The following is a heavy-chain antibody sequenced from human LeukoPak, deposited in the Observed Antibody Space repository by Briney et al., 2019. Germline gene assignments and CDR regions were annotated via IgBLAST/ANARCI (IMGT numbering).Heavy chain of an antibody. D-gene: IGHD6-19*01. CDR1: GYTFTSYF. V-gene: IGHV1-46*01. CDR3: ARDGGYSSGYYRGLY. Sequence: ASAKLSCKASGYTFTSYFLHGVRQAPGQGLEWLGIINPTSGSTTYAQKFLGRVTVTRDRSTSTVYMELNSLRSEDTAVYYCARDGGYSSGYYRGLYWGQGTLVTVSS. CDR2: INPTSGST. J-gene: IGHJ4*02.